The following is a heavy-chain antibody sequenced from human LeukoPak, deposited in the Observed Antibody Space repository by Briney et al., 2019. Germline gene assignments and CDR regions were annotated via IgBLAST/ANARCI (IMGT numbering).Heavy chain of an antibody. Sequence: SGPTLVKPTQTLTLTCTFSGFSLSTSGVGVGWTRQPPGKALEWLALIYWDDDKRYSPSLKSRLTITKDTSRNQVVLTMTNMDPVDTATYYCAHRWVGSSWYWVYFDYWGQGTLVTVSS. CDR1: GFSLSTSGVG. V-gene: IGHV2-5*02. CDR2: IYWDDDK. CDR3: AHRWVGSSWYWVYFDY. D-gene: IGHD6-13*01. J-gene: IGHJ4*02.